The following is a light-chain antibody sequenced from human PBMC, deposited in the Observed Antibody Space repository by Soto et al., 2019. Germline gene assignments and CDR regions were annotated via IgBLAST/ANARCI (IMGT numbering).Light chain of an antibody. J-gene: IGLJ2*01. CDR2: YDS. CDR1: KIGSKS. CDR3: QVWDSSSDHHVV. Sequence: SYELTQPPSVSVAPGKTARITCGGNKIGSKSVHWYRQKPGQAPLLVTYYDSDRPSGIPERFSGSNSGNTATLTISRVEAGDEADYYCQVWDSSSDHHVVFGGGTQLTVL. V-gene: IGLV3-21*04.